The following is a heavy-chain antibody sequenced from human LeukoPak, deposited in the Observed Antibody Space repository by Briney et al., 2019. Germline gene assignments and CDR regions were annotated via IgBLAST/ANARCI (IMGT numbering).Heavy chain of an antibody. Sequence: PGGSLRLSCAASGFTFSSYAMSWVRQAPGKGLEWVSAISGSGGSTYYADSVKGRFTISRDNAKNSLYLQMNSLRAEDTAVYYCARVLFGGVIANFDYWGQGTLVTVSS. D-gene: IGHD3-16*02. V-gene: IGHV3-23*01. CDR1: GFTFSSYA. CDR3: ARVLFGGVIANFDY. CDR2: ISGSGGST. J-gene: IGHJ4*02.